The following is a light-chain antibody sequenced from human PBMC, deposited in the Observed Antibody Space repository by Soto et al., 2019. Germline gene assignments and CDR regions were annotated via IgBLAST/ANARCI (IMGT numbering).Light chain of an antibody. CDR2: ASS. CDR1: QNIRTS. V-gene: IGKV1-39*01. CDR3: QQTYSSPT. J-gene: IGKJ3*01. Sequence: DIQMTQSPSSLSASVGDRVTITCRARQNIRTSLNWYQQTPGQAPKDLIYASSRLQNGVPPRFSGSGSETDFTLTIKGLQREDFATYFCQQTYSSPTFGPGTKVDI.